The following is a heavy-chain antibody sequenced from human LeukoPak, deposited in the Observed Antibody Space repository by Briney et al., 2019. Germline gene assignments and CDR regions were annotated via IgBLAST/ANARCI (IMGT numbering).Heavy chain of an antibody. J-gene: IGHJ6*03. D-gene: IGHD3-3*01. CDR2: IYYSGST. Sequence: PSETLSLTCTVSGGSISSYYWSWIRQPPGKGLEWIGYIYYSGSTNYNPSLKSRVTISVDTSKNQFSLKLSSVTAADTAVYYCARHRGSDYDFWSGYYHYYYYMDVWGKGTTVTVSS. V-gene: IGHV4-59*01. CDR3: ARHRGSDYDFWSGYYHYYYYMDV. CDR1: GGSISSYY.